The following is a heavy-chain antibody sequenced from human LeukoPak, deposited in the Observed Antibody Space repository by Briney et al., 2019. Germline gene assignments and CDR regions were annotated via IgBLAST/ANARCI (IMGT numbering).Heavy chain of an antibody. CDR2: ISGSGGST. CDR1: GFTFSSYA. J-gene: IGHJ4*02. Sequence: GGSLRLSCAPPGFTFSSYAMSWVRPAPGKWLAWVSAISGSGGSTYYANSVKGRFTISRDNSKNTLYLQMNSLRAEDTAVYYCAKRPATFQIDYWGQGTLVTVSS. D-gene: IGHD3-16*01. CDR3: AKRPATFQIDY. V-gene: IGHV3-23*01.